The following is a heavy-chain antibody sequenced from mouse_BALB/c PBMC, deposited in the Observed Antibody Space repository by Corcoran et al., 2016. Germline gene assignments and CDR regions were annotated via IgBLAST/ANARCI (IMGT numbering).Heavy chain of an antibody. CDR3: ASGGKCKMDY. CDR2: ILPGSGST. V-gene: IGHV1-9*01. CDR1: GYTFSSYW. J-gene: IGHJ4*01. Sequence: QVQLQQSGAELMKPGATVKISCKATGYTFSSYWIEWVKQRPGHGLEWIGEILPGSGSTNYNEKFKGKATFTADTSSNTAYMQISSLASEDSAVYYCASGGKCKMDYCGQGTAAAVS. D-gene: IGHD2-1*01.